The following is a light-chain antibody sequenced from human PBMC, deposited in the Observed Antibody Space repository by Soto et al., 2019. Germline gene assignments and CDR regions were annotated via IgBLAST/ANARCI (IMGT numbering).Light chain of an antibody. Sequence: DIVMTQSPATIPVSPGARATLSRRASQSVRSNLAWYQQKPGPAPRLLXXDASTRATGIPDRFSGSGSGTEFTLTISSLQSEDFAVYYCQQYNAWPPTWTFGQGTKVDIK. V-gene: IGKV3D-15*01. CDR3: QQYNAWPPTWT. CDR1: QSVRSN. J-gene: IGKJ1*01. CDR2: DAS.